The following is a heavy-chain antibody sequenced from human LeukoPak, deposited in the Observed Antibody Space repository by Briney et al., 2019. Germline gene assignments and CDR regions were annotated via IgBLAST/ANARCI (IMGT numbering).Heavy chain of an antibody. CDR1: GFTFSSYW. CDR3: ARGSPYYYDSSPFDP. J-gene: IGHJ5*02. V-gene: IGHV3-7*01. Sequence: GGSLRLSCAASGFTFSSYWMSCVRQAPGKWLEWVANIKQDGSEKYYVDSVKGRFTISRDKAKNSLYLQMNSLRAEDPAVYYCARGSPYYYDSSPFDPWGQGTLVAASS. D-gene: IGHD3-22*01. CDR2: IKQDGSEK.